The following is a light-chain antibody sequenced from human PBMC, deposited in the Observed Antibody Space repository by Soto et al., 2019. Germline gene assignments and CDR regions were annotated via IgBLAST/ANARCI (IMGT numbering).Light chain of an antibody. CDR3: QQYGSSPGT. CDR2: DVS. J-gene: IGKJ1*01. CDR1: QNISNY. V-gene: IGKV3-20*01. Sequence: IVLTQSPATLSLSPGKRATLSCRASQNISNYLIWYQQKPGQAPRLLIYDVSNRAAGIPARFSGSGSGTDFTLTINRLEPEDFAVYYCQQYGSSPGTFGRGTKVDIK.